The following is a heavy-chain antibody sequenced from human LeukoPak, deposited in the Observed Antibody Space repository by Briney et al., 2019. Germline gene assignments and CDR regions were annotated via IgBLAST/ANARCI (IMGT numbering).Heavy chain of an antibody. CDR2: INPKSDGT. J-gene: IGHJ3*01. CDR1: GYTLTELS. D-gene: IGHD1-1*01. V-gene: IGHV1-2*02. Sequence: ASVKVSCKVSGYTLTELSMHWVRQAPGQGLEWMGWINPKSDGTKYAQNFQGRVTMTWDTSISTAYMEVSRLTSDDTAMFYCARDPPGTTAFDLWGQGTMVTVSS. CDR3: ARDPPGTTAFDL.